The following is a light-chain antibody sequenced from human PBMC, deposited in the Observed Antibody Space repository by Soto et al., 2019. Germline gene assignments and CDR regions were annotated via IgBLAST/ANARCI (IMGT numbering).Light chain of an antibody. CDR2: DAS. V-gene: IGKV3-11*01. Sequence: EIVLTQSRATLYLSPGERATLSCRASQSVNSYLAWFQQKPGQAPRLLIYDASNRATGIPARFSGSGSGTDVTLTISSLEPEDFAFYYCQHRRSLPLAFGAGTKVEIK. CDR3: QHRRSLPLA. J-gene: IGKJ4*01. CDR1: QSVNSY.